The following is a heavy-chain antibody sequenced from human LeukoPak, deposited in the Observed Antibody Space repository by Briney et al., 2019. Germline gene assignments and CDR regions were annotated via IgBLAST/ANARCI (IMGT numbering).Heavy chain of an antibody. V-gene: IGHV4-59*01. CDR2: IYYSGIT. D-gene: IGHD1-26*01. J-gene: IGHJ3*02. CDR1: GGSISTYY. Sequence: SETLSLTCTVSGGSISTYYWSWIRQPPGRGLEWIGYIYYSGITDYSPSLKSRVTISIDTSKKQFSLKLSSVTAADTAVYYCARWEASRVAFDIWGQGTLVTVSS. CDR3: ARWEASRVAFDI.